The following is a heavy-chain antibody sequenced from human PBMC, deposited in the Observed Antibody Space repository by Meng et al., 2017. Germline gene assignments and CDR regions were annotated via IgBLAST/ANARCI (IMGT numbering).Heavy chain of an antibody. CDR2: IYWNDDK. Sequence: SGPTLVKPTQTLTLTCTFSGFSLSTSGVGVGWIRQPPGKALEWLALIYWNDDKRYSPSLKSRLTITKDTSNSQVVLTMTNMDPVDTATYYCPHSQHNYDILASYYALGSSYFDYWGQGTLVTVSS. J-gene: IGHJ4*02. CDR1: GFSLSTSGVG. CDR3: PHSQHNYDILASYYALGSSYFDY. D-gene: IGHD3-9*01. V-gene: IGHV2-5*01.